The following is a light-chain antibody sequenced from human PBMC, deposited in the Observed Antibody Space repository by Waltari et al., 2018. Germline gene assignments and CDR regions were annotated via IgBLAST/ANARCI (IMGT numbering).Light chain of an antibody. CDR3: SSYTSSNTWV. CDR2: DVS. J-gene: IGLJ3*02. V-gene: IGLV2-14*01. Sequence: QSALTQPASVSGSPGQSITISCPGTSSDVGGYNYVSWYQQHPGKAPKLMIYDVSERPSGVSNHFSGSKSGNTASLTISGLQAEDEADYYCSSYTSSNTWVFGGGTKLTVL. CDR1: SSDVGGYNY.